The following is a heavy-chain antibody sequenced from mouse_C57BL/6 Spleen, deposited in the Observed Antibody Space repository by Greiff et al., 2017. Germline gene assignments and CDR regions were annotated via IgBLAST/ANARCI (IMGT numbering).Heavy chain of an antibody. V-gene: IGHV1-78*01. D-gene: IGHD2-5*01. CDR2: IYPRDGGT. CDR1: GYTFTDHT. J-gene: IGHJ4*01. Sequence: VQLQESDAELVKPGASVKISCKVSGYTFTDHTIHWMKQRPDQGLEWIGYIYPRDGGTKSNQKFTGKATLTADTSSSTAYLQLNSLTSEDSAVYGCARWGYYNNPYAMDYGGQGTSVTVSA. CDR3: ARWGYYNNPYAMDY.